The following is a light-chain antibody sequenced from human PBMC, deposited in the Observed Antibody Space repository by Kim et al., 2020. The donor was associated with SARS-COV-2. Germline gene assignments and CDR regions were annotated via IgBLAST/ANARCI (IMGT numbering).Light chain of an antibody. CDR2: YDS. J-gene: IGLJ1*01. V-gene: IGLV3-21*04. CDR3: QVWDAINPHGV. CDR1: DIASKT. Sequence: SYELTQPPSLSVAPGKTATITCGGDDIASKTVHWYQQKPGQAPVLVIYYDSDRPSGIPERFSGSNSGNTATLTISRVEAGDEADYFCQVWDAINPHGVFGTGTKVTVL.